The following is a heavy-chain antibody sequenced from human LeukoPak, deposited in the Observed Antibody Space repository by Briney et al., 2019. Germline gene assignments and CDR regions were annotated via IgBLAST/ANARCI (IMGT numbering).Heavy chain of an antibody. CDR3: ARDLVENSRGHDF. CDR2: IYHSGST. V-gene: IGHV4-4*02. CDR1: GGSISSSNW. Sequence: SETLSLTCAVSGGSISSSNWWSWVRQPPGKGLEWIGEIYHSGSTNYNPSLKSRVTISVDKSKNQFSLKLSSVTAADTAVYYCARDLVENSRGHDFWGQGIQVIVSS. J-gene: IGHJ4*01. D-gene: IGHD2-15*01.